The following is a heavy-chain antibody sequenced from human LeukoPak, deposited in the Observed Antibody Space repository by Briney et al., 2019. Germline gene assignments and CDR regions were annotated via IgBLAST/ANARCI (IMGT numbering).Heavy chain of an antibody. CDR1: GGSIDRSSSY. J-gene: IGHJ4*02. CDR2: VYFTGTT. D-gene: IGHD1-26*01. Sequence: PSETLSLTCTVSGGSIDRSSSYWGWIRQPPGKGLEWIGSVYFTGTTYYNGSLKSRVSISVDTSKNQFSLKLNSVSAADTAVFYCAKHIVGGRFESWGQGALVTVSS. V-gene: IGHV4-39*01. CDR3: AKHIVGGRFES.